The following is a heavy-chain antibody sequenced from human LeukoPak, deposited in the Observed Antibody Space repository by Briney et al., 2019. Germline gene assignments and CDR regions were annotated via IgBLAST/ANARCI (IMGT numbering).Heavy chain of an antibody. D-gene: IGHD2-2*01. CDR3: ARGRYCSSTSCLTPLDY. CDR2: NRDESDT. V-gene: IGHV3-74*03. J-gene: IGHJ4*02. Sequence: GGSLRLSCAASGFTFGSYWMHWVRQAPGQGPVWVSRNRDESDTVYADAVKGRFTISRDNAKNSLYLQMNSLRAEDTAVYYCARGRYCSSTSCLTPLDYWGQGTLVTVSS. CDR1: GFTFGSYW.